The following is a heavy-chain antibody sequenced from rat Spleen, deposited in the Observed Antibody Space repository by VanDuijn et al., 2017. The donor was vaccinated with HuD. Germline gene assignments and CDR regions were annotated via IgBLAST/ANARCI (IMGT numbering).Heavy chain of an antibody. CDR2: IWGNGNT. D-gene: IGHD1-4*01. V-gene: IGHV2-13*01. CDR3: VRERVPGFAFYFDY. J-gene: IGHJ2*01. Sequence: QVQLKESGPDLVQPSQTLSLTCIVSGFSLTSYGVIWVRQPPGKGLEWMGVIWGNGNTNYNSVLKSRLSISRDTSKSQVFLKMNSLQTEDTAIYFCVRERVPGFAFYFDYWGQGVMVTVSS. CDR1: GFSLTSYG.